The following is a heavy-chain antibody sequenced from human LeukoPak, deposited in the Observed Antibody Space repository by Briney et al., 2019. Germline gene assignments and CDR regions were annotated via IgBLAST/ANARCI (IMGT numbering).Heavy chain of an antibody. D-gene: IGHD1-26*01. CDR3: VRDNELGVGANPFGGGDLDY. J-gene: IGHJ4*02. CDR1: GFTFSTYA. V-gene: IGHV3-30*04. Sequence: PGRSLGLSCTASGFTFSTYAMHWVRQAPGKGLEWVAVISYDGSNKYHADSVKGRFTISRDNPKNTLYLQMNSLRAEDTAMYYCVRDNELGVGANPFGGGDLDYWGQGTLVTVSS. CDR2: ISYDGSNK.